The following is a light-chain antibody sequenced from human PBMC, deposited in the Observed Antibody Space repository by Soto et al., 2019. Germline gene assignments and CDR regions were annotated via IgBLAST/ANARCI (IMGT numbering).Light chain of an antibody. Sequence: SLSIAKERRASCRASQSISRYLAWYQQKPGQGPRLLIYGASSRATGTPDRFSGSGSGTDFTLTINSLGPEDFALYYCQQYGSSPPTFGQGTKVDIK. CDR1: QSISRY. CDR2: GAS. J-gene: IGKJ1*01. CDR3: QQYGSSPPT. V-gene: IGKV3-20*01.